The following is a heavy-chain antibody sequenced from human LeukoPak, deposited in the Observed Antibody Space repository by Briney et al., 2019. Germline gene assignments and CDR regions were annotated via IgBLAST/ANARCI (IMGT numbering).Heavy chain of an antibody. CDR3: ARSLLVVPDASGEHDAFDM. CDR1: GYTFTHYG. Sequence: ASVKVSCKTSGYTFTHYGISWVRQAPGQGLEWVGWISAYNSGTKYAQSFQDKVTMTTDTSTSTAYMELRSLTSDDTAVYYCARSLLVVPDASGEHDAFDMWGQGTMVTVSS. J-gene: IGHJ3*02. D-gene: IGHD2-8*02. CDR2: ISAYNSGT. V-gene: IGHV1-18*01.